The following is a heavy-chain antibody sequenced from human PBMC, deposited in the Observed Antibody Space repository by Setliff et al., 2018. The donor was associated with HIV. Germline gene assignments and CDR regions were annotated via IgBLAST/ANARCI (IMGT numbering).Heavy chain of an antibody. J-gene: IGHJ4*02. CDR2: ISYDGSNK. V-gene: IGHV3-30-3*01. Sequence: PGGSLRLSCAASGFLFHTYWMSWVRQAPGKGLEWVAVISYDGSNKYYADSVKGRFTISRDNSKNTLYLQMNSLRAEDTAVYYCARDYYYDSSGYRYFDYWGQGTLVTVSS. CDR1: GFLFHTYW. CDR3: ARDYYYDSSGYRYFDY. D-gene: IGHD3-22*01.